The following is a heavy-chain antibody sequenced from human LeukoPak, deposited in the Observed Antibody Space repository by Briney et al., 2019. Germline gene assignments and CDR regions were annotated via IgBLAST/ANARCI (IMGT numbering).Heavy chain of an antibody. CDR2: ISSGSSTI. Sequence: GGSLRLSCAASGFTFSSYSMNWVRQAPGKGLEWVSYISSGSSTIYYADSVKGRFTISRDNAKNSLYLQMNSLRAEDTAVYYCARESVDTAMVNFDYWGQGTLVTVSS. D-gene: IGHD5-18*01. CDR1: GFTFSSYS. J-gene: IGHJ4*02. V-gene: IGHV3-48*04. CDR3: ARESVDTAMVNFDY.